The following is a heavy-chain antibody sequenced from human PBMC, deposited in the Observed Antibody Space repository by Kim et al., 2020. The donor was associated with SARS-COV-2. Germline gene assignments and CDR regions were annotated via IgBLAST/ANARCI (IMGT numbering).Heavy chain of an antibody. CDR3: ARDLINLVGELLSTAGDY. J-gene: IGHJ4*02. CDR1: GFTFSSYS. D-gene: IGHD3-10*01. V-gene: IGHV3-48*02. Sequence: GGSLRLSCAASGFTFSSYSMNWVRQAPGKGLEWVSYISSSSSTIYYADSVKGRFTISRDNAKNSLYLQMNSLRDEDTAVYYCARDLINLVGELLSTAGDYWGQGTLVTVSS. CDR2: ISSSSSTI.